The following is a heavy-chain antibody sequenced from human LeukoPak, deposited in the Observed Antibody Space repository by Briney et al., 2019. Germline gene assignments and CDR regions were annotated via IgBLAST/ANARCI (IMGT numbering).Heavy chain of an antibody. V-gene: IGHV3-30-3*01. J-gene: IGHJ4*02. Sequence: PGGSLRLSCAASGFSFSTYAMHWVRQAPGKGLEWVALISYDGSNKYHADSVKGRFTISRDNSKNTLYLQMNSLRDEDTAVYYCATNRGGSGTYYIDYWGQGTLVTVSS. CDR3: ATNRGGSGTYYIDY. D-gene: IGHD3-10*01. CDR1: GFSFSTYA. CDR2: ISYDGSNK.